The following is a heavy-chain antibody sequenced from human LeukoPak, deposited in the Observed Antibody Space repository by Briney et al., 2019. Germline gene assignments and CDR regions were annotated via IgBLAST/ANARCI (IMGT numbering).Heavy chain of an antibody. J-gene: IGHJ1*01. CDR1: GGSFSGYY. Sequence: SETLSLTCAVYGGSFSGYYWSWIRQPPGKGLEWIGEINHRGSTNYNPSLKSRVTISVDTSKNQFSLKLSSVTAADTAVYYCARNMVRGRYFQHWGQGTLVTVSS. V-gene: IGHV4-34*01. CDR2: INHRGST. D-gene: IGHD3-10*01. CDR3: ARNMVRGRYFQH.